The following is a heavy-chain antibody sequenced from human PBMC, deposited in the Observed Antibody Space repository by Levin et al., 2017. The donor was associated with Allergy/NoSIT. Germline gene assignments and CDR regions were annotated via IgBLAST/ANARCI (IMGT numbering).Heavy chain of an antibody. CDR3: ARGVTAVADIYWYFDL. V-gene: IGHV4-34*01. J-gene: IGHJ2*01. CDR2: INHSGST. Sequence: SQTLSLTCAVYGGSFSGYYWSWIRQPPGKGLEWIGEINHSGSTNYNPSLKSRVTISVDTSKNQFSLKLSSVTAADTAVYYCARGVTAVADIYWYFDLWGRGTLVTVSS. D-gene: IGHD6-19*01. CDR1: GGSFSGYY.